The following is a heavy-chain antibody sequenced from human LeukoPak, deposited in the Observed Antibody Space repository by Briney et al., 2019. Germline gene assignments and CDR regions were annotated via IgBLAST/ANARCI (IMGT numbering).Heavy chain of an antibody. CDR1: GFTFSSYS. J-gene: IGHJ4*02. V-gene: IGHV3-21*01. CDR2: ISGNGGST. CDR3: ARAQYPPDFDY. D-gene: IGHD2/OR15-2a*01. Sequence: GGSLRLSCAASGFTFSSYSMNWVRPAPGKGLEWVSTISGNGGSTYYADSVKGRFTISRDNAKNSLYLQMNSLRAEDTAVYYCARAQYPPDFDYWGQGTLVTVSS.